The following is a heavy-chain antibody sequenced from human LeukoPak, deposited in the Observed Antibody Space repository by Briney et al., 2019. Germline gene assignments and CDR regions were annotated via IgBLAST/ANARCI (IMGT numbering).Heavy chain of an antibody. J-gene: IGHJ5*02. CDR3: ARDEGDIVVVPVGPPAKGLFWFDP. D-gene: IGHD2-2*01. CDR1: GFTLSSYG. V-gene: IGHV3-33*01. Sequence: PGGSLRLSCAASGFTLSSYGMHWVRQAPGKGLEWVAVIWYDGSNKYYADSVKGRFTISRDNSKNTLYLQMNSLRAEDTAVYYCARDEGDIVVVPVGPPAKGLFWFDPWGQGTLVTVSS. CDR2: IWYDGSNK.